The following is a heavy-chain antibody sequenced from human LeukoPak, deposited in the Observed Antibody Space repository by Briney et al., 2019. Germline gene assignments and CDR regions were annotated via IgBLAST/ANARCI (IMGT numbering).Heavy chain of an antibody. CDR3: ARVRFLESFFDY. J-gene: IGHJ4*02. CDR1: GFTFSSYA. Sequence: GGSLRLSCAASGFTFSSYAMHLVRQAPGKGLEWVAVISYDGSNKYYADSVKGRFTISRDNSKNTLYLQMNSLRAEDTAVYYCARVRFLESFFDYWGQGTLVTVSS. V-gene: IGHV3-30-3*01. CDR2: ISYDGSNK. D-gene: IGHD3-3*01.